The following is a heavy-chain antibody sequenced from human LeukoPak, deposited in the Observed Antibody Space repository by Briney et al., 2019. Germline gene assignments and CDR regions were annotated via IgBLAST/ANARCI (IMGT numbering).Heavy chain of an antibody. CDR1: GVSISSGGYS. Sequence: SETLSLTCAVSGVSISSGGYSWSWIRQPPGKGLEWIGYIYHSGSTYYNPSLKSRVTISVDRSKNQFSLKLSSVTAADTAVYYCARNLVATSTYYFDYWGQGTLVTVSS. CDR3: ARNLVATSTYYFDY. V-gene: IGHV4-30-2*01. CDR2: IYHSGST. D-gene: IGHD5-12*01. J-gene: IGHJ4*02.